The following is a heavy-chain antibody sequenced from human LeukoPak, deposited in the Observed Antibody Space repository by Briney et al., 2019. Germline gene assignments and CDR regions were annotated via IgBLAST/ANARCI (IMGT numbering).Heavy chain of an antibody. CDR1: GFTFSSYA. CDR3: AKLVGATSSFDY. Sequence: PGGSPRLSCAASGFTFSSYAMSWVRQAPGKGLEWVSAISGSGGSTYYADSVKGRFTISRDNSKNTLYLQMNSLRAEDTAVYYCAKLVGATSSFDYWGQGTLVTVSS. V-gene: IGHV3-23*01. CDR2: ISGSGGST. J-gene: IGHJ4*02. D-gene: IGHD1-26*01.